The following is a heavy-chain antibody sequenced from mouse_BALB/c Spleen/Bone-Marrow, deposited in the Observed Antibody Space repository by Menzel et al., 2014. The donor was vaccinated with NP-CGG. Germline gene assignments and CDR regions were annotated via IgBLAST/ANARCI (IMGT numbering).Heavy chain of an antibody. CDR3: KRSPGGYSMDY. CDR1: GYTFTDYA. J-gene: IGHJ4*01. CDR2: ISTYSGNT. V-gene: IGHV1-67*01. Sequence: VQLQQSGPELVRPGVSVKISCKGSGYTFTDYAIHWVKQSPAKSLEWIGVISTYSGNTKYNQKFKDKATMTVDKSSSTVYMARDRLTCEDSDLYFCKRSPGGYSMDYWCQRPTVPVPP.